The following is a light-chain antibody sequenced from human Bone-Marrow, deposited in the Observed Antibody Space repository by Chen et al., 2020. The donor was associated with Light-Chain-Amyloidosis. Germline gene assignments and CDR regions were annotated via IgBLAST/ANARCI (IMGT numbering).Light chain of an antibody. V-gene: IGLV3-25*03. Sequence: SYELTQPPSVSVSPGQTARITCSGDDLPTKYAYWYQQKPGQAPVLVIHRDTDRPSGISERFSGSSSGTTATLTISGVQAEDEADYHCQAADSSGTYEVIFGGGTKLIVL. CDR3: QAADSSGTYEVI. CDR2: RDT. J-gene: IGLJ2*01. CDR1: DLPTKY.